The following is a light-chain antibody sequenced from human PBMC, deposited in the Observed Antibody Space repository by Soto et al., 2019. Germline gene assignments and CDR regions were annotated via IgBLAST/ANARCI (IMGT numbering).Light chain of an antibody. CDR3: QQYKDWPTT. V-gene: IGKV3-15*01. J-gene: IGKJ1*01. CDR2: GAS. CDR1: QSVDIS. Sequence: EIVLTQSPATLSVSPGERVILSCRASQSVDISLAWYQQKPGQAPRLLVYGASTRATGIQARFSGSGAGTDFTLTITSLQSEDFGVYFCQQYKDWPTTFGQGTKVDIK.